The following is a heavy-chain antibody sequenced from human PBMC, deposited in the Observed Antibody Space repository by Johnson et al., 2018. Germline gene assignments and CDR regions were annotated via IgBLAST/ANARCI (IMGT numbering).Heavy chain of an antibody. J-gene: IGHJ3*02. Sequence: VQLVESGGGLAQPGGSLRLSCAASGFMFSRYGLHWVRQAPGKGLEYVSAISGNGAITYYADSVKGRLTISRDNSKNTLFLQMGSLRVEDTALYYCTSDAFDIWGPGTMVTVSS. CDR2: ISGNGAIT. CDR3: TSDAFDI. V-gene: IGHV3-64*07. CDR1: GFMFSRYG.